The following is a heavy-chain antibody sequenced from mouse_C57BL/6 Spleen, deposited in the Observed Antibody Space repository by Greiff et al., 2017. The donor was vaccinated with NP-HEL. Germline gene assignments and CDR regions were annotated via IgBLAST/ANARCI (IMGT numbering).Heavy chain of an antibody. CDR1: GYTFTSYW. D-gene: IGHD3-1*01. V-gene: IGHV1-7*01. CDR2: INPSSGYT. Sequence: VQLQQSGAELAKPGASVKLSCKASGYTFTSYWMHWVKQRPGQGLEWIGFINPSSGYTKYNQKFKDKATLTADKSSSTAYMQLRSLTYEDSAVYYCARTRAHYYAKDYWGKGTSVTVAS. J-gene: IGHJ4*01. CDR3: ARTRAHYYAKDY.